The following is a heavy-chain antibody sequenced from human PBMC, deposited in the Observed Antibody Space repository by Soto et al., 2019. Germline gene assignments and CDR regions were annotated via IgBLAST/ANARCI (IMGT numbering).Heavy chain of an antibody. CDR1: GYTFTSYV. CDR3: ARRDRGSGSYY. D-gene: IGHD3-10*01. CDR2: ISAYNGNT. Sequence: QVQRVQSGAELKKPGASVKVSCKASGYTFTSYVISWVRQAPGQGLEWMGWISAYNGNTNDAQKIQGRVTMNTDTSTRTAYMDLRNLRSDDKAVYYCARRDRGSGSYYWGQGTLVTFSS. J-gene: IGHJ4*02. V-gene: IGHV1-18*01.